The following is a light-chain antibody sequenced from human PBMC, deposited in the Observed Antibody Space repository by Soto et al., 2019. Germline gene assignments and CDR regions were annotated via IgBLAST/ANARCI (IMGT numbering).Light chain of an antibody. V-gene: IGLV2-14*01. CDR1: SSDVGLYDY. J-gene: IGLJ1*01. CDR3: SSYTSSSTLV. Sequence: QSVLTQPASVSGSPGQSITISCTGTSSDVGLYDYVSWYQQHPGKAPQLMIYAVSNRPSGVSNRFSGSKSGNTASLTISGLQAEDEADYYCSSYTSSSTLVFGTGTKVTVL. CDR2: AVS.